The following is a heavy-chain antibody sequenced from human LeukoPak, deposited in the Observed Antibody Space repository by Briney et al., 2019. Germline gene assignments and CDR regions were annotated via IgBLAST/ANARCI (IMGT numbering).Heavy chain of an antibody. CDR3: ARVSMVHLHFSDP. Sequence: GGSLRLSCAASGFTFSSYWMSWVRQAPGKGLEWVANIKQDGSEKYYVDSVKGRFTISRDNAKDSLYLQMNSLRAEDTAVYYCARVSMVHLHFSDPWGQGTLVTVSS. CDR1: GFTFSSYW. V-gene: IGHV3-7*01. J-gene: IGHJ5*02. CDR2: IKQDGSEK. D-gene: IGHD2/OR15-2a*01.